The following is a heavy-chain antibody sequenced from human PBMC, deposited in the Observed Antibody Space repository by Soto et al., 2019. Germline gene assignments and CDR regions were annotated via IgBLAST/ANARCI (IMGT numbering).Heavy chain of an antibody. Sequence: EVQLVESGGGLVQPGGSLRLSCAASGFTFSSYWMSWVRQAPGKGLEWVANIKQDGSEKYYVDSVKGRFTISRDNAKNSLYLQMNSLRAEDTAVYYCPRMSVAVAGNGILDYWGQGPLVTVSS. V-gene: IGHV3-7*03. D-gene: IGHD6-19*01. CDR2: IKQDGSEK. J-gene: IGHJ4*02. CDR3: PRMSVAVAGNGILDY. CDR1: GFTFSSYW.